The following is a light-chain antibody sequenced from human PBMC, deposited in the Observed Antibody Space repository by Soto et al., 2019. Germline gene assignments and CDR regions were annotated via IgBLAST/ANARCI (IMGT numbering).Light chain of an antibody. J-gene: IGLJ2*01. V-gene: IGLV4-69*01. CDR3: QTWGTGRV. CDR1: SGHSSYA. CDR2: LNSDGSH. Sequence: QPVLTQSPSASASLGASVKLTCTLSSGHSSYASAWHQQQPEKGPRYLMKLNSDGSHTKGDGIPDRFSGSSSGAERYLTISSLQSEDEADYYCQTWGTGRVFGGGTKLTVL.